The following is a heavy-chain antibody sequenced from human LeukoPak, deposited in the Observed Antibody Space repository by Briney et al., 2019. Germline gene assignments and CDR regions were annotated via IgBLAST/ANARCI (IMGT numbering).Heavy chain of an antibody. D-gene: IGHD6-19*01. Sequence: SETLSLTCTASGGSISSGSYYWSWIRQPAGKGLEWIGRIYTSGSTNYNPSLKSRVTISVDTSKNQFSLKLSSVTAADTAVYYCARGLWLGNFDYWGQGTLVTVSS. CDR1: GGSISSGSYY. V-gene: IGHV4-61*02. CDR2: IYTSGST. CDR3: ARGLWLGNFDY. J-gene: IGHJ4*02.